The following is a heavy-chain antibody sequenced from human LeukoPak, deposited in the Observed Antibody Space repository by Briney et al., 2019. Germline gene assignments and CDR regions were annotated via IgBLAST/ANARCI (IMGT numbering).Heavy chain of an antibody. V-gene: IGHV3-20*04. CDR1: GFTFDDYA. D-gene: IGHD1-14*01. CDR2: INWNGGST. J-gene: IGHJ3*02. CDR3: VRDGYKAFDI. Sequence: PGGSLRLSCAASGFTFDDYAMHWVRQAPGKGLEWVSGINWNGGSTGYADSVKGRFTISRDNAKNSLYLQMNSLRAEDTALYYCVRDGYKAFDIWGQGTMVTVSS.